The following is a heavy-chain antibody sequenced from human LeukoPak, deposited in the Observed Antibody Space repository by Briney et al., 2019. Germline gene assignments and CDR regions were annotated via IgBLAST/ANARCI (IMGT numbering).Heavy chain of an antibody. CDR1: GYTFTIYG. Sequence: ASVKVSCKASGYTFTIYGISWVRQAPGQRPEWMGWISTYNGNTNYAQNLQDRVTLTTDTSTTTAYMELRSLRSDDTAVYYCARDKDEDYDTSGMFQHWGQGTLVTVSS. J-gene: IGHJ1*01. CDR3: ARDKDEDYDTSGMFQH. V-gene: IGHV1-18*01. CDR2: ISTYNGNT. D-gene: IGHD3-22*01.